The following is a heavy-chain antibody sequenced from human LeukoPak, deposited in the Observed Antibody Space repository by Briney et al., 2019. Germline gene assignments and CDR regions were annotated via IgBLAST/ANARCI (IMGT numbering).Heavy chain of an antibody. D-gene: IGHD3-3*01. J-gene: IGHJ6*03. V-gene: IGHV3-33*01. Sequence: GRSLRLSCAASGFTFSSYGMHWVRQAPGKGLEWVAVIWYDGSNKYYADSVKGRFTISRDNSKNTLYLQMNSLRAEDTAVYYSARDRYYFWSGYYNMDVWGKGTTVTVSS. CDR3: ARDRYYFWSGYYNMDV. CDR1: GFTFSSYG. CDR2: IWYDGSNK.